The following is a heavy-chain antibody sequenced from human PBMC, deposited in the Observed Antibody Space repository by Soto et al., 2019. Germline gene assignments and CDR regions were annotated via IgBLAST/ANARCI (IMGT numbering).Heavy chain of an antibody. Sequence: SVKVSCKASGGTFSSYAISWVRQAPGRGLEWMGGIIPIFGTANYAQKFQGRVTITADESTSTAYMELSSLRSEDTAVYYCARVASTVAAEFDPWGQGTLVTVSS. V-gene: IGHV1-69*13. CDR3: ARVASTVAAEFDP. J-gene: IGHJ5*02. CDR1: GGTFSSYA. CDR2: IIPIFGTA.